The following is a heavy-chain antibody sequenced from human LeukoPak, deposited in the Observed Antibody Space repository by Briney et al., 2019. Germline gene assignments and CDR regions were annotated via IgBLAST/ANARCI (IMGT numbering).Heavy chain of an antibody. V-gene: IGHV1-24*01. J-gene: IGHJ6*02. CDR2: FDPENGET. Sequence: EASVKVSCKVSGKTLSELSMHWVRQAPGKGREWMGGFDPENGETIYAQKFQGRVTMTEDTSTDTAYMELSSLRSEDTAVYYCAATGRQLSARYYYGMDVWGQGTTVTVSS. CDR3: AATGRQLSARYYYGMDV. D-gene: IGHD2-2*01. CDR1: GKTLSELS.